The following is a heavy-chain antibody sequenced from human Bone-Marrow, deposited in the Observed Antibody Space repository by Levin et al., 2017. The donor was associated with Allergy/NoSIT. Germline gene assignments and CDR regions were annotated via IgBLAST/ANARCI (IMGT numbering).Heavy chain of an antibody. CDR1: GFTFSSYA. CDR3: AKDRVIGITMIVVVIRGMDV. J-gene: IGHJ6*02. CDR2: ISGSGGST. D-gene: IGHD3-22*01. V-gene: IGHV3-23*01. Sequence: PGGSLRLSCAASGFTFSSYAMSWVRQAPGKGLEWVSAISGSGGSTYYADSVKGRFTISRDNSKNTLYLQMNSLRAEDTAVYYCAKDRVIGITMIVVVIRGMDVWGQGTTVTVSS.